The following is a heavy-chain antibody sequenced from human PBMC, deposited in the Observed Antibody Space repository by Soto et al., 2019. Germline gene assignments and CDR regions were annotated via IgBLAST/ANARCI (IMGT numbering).Heavy chain of an antibody. J-gene: IGHJ4*02. CDR3: ARRVYSGYDYFDY. CDR1: GGSISSSSYY. V-gene: IGHV4-39*01. Sequence: SETLSLTCTVSGGSISSSSYYWGWIRQPPGKGLEWIGSIYYSGSTYYNPSLKSRVTISVDTSKNQFSLKLSSVTAADTAVYYCARRVYSGYDYFDYWGQGTLVTVSS. D-gene: IGHD5-12*01. CDR2: IYYSGST.